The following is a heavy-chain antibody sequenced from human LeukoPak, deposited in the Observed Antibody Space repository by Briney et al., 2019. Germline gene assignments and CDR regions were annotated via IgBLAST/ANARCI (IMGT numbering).Heavy chain of an antibody. CDR3: ARDLHYDYVWGSYRYDY. V-gene: IGHV4-38-2*02. J-gene: IGHJ4*02. CDR2: INHSGST. Sequence: PSETLSLTCAVSGYSISSGYYWGWIRQPPGKGLEWIGEINHSGSTNYNPSLKSRVTISVDTSKNQFSLKLSSVTAADTAVYYCARDLHYDYVWGSYRYDYWGQGTLVTVSS. D-gene: IGHD3-16*02. CDR1: GYSISSGYY.